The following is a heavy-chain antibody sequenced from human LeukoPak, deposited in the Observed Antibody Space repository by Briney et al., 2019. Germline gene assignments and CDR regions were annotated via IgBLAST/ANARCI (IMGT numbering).Heavy chain of an antibody. V-gene: IGHV3-21*06. CDR3: ARGRSITLLRGVAMSDGFDI. D-gene: IGHD3-10*01. Sequence: PGGSLRLSCEASGFTFSNYGMNWVRQAPGKGLEWVSFTDTSGNYIYYGDSVKGRFTISGDNARNLLFLQMNGLRAEDTAVYYCARGRSITLLRGVAMSDGFDIWGQGAMVAVSS. J-gene: IGHJ3*02. CDR2: TDTSGNYI. CDR1: GFTFSNYG.